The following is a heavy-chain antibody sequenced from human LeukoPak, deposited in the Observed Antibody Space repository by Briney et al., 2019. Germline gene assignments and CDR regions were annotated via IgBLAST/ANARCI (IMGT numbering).Heavy chain of an antibody. CDR3: ARVYLERLTAGYFDH. D-gene: IGHD2-8*01. Sequence: SGGSLRLSCAASGSTFASYAMSWVRLAPGKGLEWVSSILGSGGGDTTYYADSVQGRFTISRDNSKNTLFLQMYSLRDEDSAAYYCARVYLERLTAGYFDHWGQGTWVTVSP. V-gene: IGHV3-23*01. J-gene: IGHJ4*02. CDR2: ILGSGGGDTT. CDR1: GSTFASYA.